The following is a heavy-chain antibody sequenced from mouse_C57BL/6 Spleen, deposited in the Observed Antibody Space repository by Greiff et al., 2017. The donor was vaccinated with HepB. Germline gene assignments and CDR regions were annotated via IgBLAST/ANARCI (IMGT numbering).Heavy chain of an antibody. CDR2: SNPNYGTT. V-gene: IGHV1-39*01. CDR1: GYSFTDYN. Sequence: VQLQQSGPELVKPGASVKISCKASGYSFTDYNMNWVKQSKGKSREWMGGSNPNYGTTSYNQKFKGKGTLTVDQSSSTAYMQLNSLTSEDSAVYYCARIYSNYYFDDWGKGTTLTVSS. J-gene: IGHJ2*01. D-gene: IGHD2-5*01. CDR3: ARIYSNYYFDD.